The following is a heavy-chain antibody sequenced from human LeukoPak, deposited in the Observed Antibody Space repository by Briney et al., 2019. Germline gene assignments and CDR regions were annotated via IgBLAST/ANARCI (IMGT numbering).Heavy chain of an antibody. CDR1: GFTFDDYA. Sequence: GGSLRLSCVASGFTFDDYAMHWVRQAPGKGLEWVSGISSNSGGIDYADSVKGRFTISRDNAKNSLYVQMNSLRAEDTAFYYCARETSTVIAAPGYWGQGTLVTVSS. J-gene: IGHJ4*02. CDR3: ARETSTVIAAPGY. V-gene: IGHV3-9*01. D-gene: IGHD6-13*01. CDR2: ISSNSGGI.